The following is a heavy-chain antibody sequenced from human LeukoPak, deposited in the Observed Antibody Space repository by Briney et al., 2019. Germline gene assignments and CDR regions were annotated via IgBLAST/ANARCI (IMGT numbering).Heavy chain of an antibody. J-gene: IGHJ4*02. V-gene: IGHV3-11*01. CDR1: GFTFSDYY. Sequence: PGGSLRLSRAASGFTFSDYYMSWIRQAPGKGLEWVSYISDSDTTIYYADSVKGRFTISRDNAKNSLYLQMNSLRAEDTAVYYCAKEEQWLVLTGFDYWGQGTLVTVSS. CDR2: ISDSDTTI. D-gene: IGHD6-19*01. CDR3: AKEEQWLVLTGFDY.